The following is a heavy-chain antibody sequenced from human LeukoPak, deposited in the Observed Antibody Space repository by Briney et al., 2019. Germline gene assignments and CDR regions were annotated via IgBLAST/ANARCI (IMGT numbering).Heavy chain of an antibody. D-gene: IGHD3-16*02. Sequence: SGGSLRLSCAASGFTFSDYYMSWIRQAPGKGLEWVSYISTSGTTMYYADSVRGRFTISRDNSKNTLYLEMNSLRADDTAVYYCAKASYSYGNDAFDIWGQGTKVTVSS. CDR3: AKASYSYGNDAFDI. CDR2: ISTSGTTM. J-gene: IGHJ3*02. V-gene: IGHV3-11*01. CDR1: GFTFSDYY.